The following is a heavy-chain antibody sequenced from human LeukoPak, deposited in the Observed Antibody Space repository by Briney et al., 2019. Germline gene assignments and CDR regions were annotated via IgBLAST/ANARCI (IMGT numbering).Heavy chain of an antibody. D-gene: IGHD6-19*01. CDR2: INSDGSST. J-gene: IGHJ4*02. CDR3: ARSSGGGY. CDR1: GFTFSSYW. Sequence: PGGSLRLSCAASGFTFSSYWMHWVRQAPGKGLLWVSRINSDGSSTSYADSVKGRFTISRDNAKNTLYLQMNSLRAEDTAVYYCARSSGGGYWGQGTLVTVSS. V-gene: IGHV3-74*01.